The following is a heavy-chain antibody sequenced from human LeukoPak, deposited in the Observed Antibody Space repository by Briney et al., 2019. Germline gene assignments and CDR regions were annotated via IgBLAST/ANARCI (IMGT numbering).Heavy chain of an antibody. V-gene: IGHV3-30-3*01. J-gene: IGHJ5*02. CDR2: ISYDGSNK. CDR1: GFTFSSYA. Sequence: PGGSLRFSCAASGFTFSSYAMHWVRQAPGKGLEWVAVISYDGSNKYYADSVKGRFTISRDNSKNTLYLQMNSLRAEDTAVYYCARAPGEWARGVCWFDPWGQGTLVTVSS. D-gene: IGHD3-16*01. CDR3: ARAPGEWARGVCWFDP.